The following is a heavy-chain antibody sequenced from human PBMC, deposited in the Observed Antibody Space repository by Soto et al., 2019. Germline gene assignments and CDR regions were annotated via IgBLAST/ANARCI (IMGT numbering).Heavy chain of an antibody. J-gene: IGHJ6*02. V-gene: IGHV1-18*01. D-gene: IGHD5-18*01. CDR2: INADYGNT. CDR1: GYTCYSHS. Sequence: QAQLVQSGAEVKKPGASVKVSCKASGYTCYSHSISWVRQAPGQGLEWMGRINADYGNTQYAQKFRGRVTMTTDTSTTTVYMELTNLRSDDTAVYYCARCIQGDYYYGMDVWGQGTTVTVSS. CDR3: ARCIQGDYYYGMDV.